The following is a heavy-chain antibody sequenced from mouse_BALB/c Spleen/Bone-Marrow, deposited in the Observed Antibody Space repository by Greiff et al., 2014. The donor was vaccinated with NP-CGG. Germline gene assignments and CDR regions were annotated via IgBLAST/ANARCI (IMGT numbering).Heavy chain of an antibody. D-gene: IGHD4-1*01. J-gene: IGHJ2*01. Sequence: QVQLQQSGAELVRPGSSVKISCKASGYAFSSYWMYWVKQRPGQGLEWIGQIYPGDGDTNYNGKFKGKATLTADKSSSTAYMQLSSLTSEDSAVYFCARVRNWADYWGQGTTLTVSS. CDR2: IYPGDGDT. V-gene: IGHV1-80*01. CDR3: ARVRNWADY. CDR1: GYAFSSYW.